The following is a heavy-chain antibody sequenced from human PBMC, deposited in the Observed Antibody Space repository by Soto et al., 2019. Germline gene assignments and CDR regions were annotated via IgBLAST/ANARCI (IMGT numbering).Heavy chain of an antibody. J-gene: IGHJ5*02. V-gene: IGHV3-23*01. D-gene: IGHD5-12*01. CDR2: FASGGAAT. CDR3: AGHCGFSA. CDR1: GFTLRTHG. Sequence: EVQVSESGGGLVQPGGSLRLSCAATGFTLRTHGMSWVRQAPGKGLEWVASFASGGAATWYADSLKGLFTISRDKSKTTVYLQMIGLRAEDTDLYFGAGHCGFSASGQGALVTVSS.